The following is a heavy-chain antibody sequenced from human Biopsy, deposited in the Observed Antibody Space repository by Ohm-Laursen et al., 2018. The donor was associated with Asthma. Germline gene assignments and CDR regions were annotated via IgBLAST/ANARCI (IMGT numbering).Heavy chain of an antibody. D-gene: IGHD5-18*01. CDR2: IYYSGET. J-gene: IGHJ4*02. CDR3: ARNLPGYTYGPFED. CDR1: GASITTSPSY. V-gene: IGHV4-31*01. Sequence: SETLSLTWPVSGASITTSPSYWSWLRLLPGKGLEWIGCIYYSGETFFNPSLKNPLFMSLDSSKNQFSLKMTSVTVADTAVYFCARNLPGYTYGPFEDWGQGTLVTVSS.